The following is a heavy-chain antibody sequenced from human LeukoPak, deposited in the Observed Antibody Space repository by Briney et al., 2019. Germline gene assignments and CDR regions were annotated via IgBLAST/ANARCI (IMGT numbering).Heavy chain of an antibody. D-gene: IGHD3-16*01. CDR3: ARHPYDSSRFIDY. CDR1: GFIVSSDY. V-gene: IGHV3-53*01. J-gene: IGHJ4*02. CDR2: IYSGGST. Sequence: GGSLRLSCAVSGFIVSSDYMSWVRQASGKGLEWVSTIYSGGSTYYADSVKGRFTISRDNSKNTLYLQMNSLRAEDTAVYYCARHPYDSSRFIDYWDQGTLVTVSS.